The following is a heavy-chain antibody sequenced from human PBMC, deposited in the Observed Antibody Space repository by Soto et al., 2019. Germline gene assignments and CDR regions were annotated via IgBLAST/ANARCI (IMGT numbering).Heavy chain of an antibody. J-gene: IGHJ3*02. CDR2: IYYSGST. Sequence: SETLSLTCTVSGGSISSYYWSWIRQPPGKGLEWIGYIYYSGSTNYNPSLKSRVTISVDTSKNQFSLKLSSVTAADTAVYYCARGTMTTVTTGAFDIWGQGTMVTVSS. V-gene: IGHV4-59*01. CDR3: ARGTMTTVTTGAFDI. D-gene: IGHD4-17*01. CDR1: GGSISSYY.